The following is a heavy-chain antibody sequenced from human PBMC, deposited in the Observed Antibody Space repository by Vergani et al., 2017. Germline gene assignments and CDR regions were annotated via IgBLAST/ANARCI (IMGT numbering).Heavy chain of an antibody. V-gene: IGHV3-21*01. J-gene: IGHJ4*02. CDR3: ARDGGGYYGSGSLPGGFDY. CDR2: ISSSSSYI. Sequence: EVQLVESGGGLVKPGGSLRLSCAASGFTFSSYSMNWVRQAPGKGLEWVSSISSSSSYIYYADSVKGRFTISRDNAKNSLYLRMNSLRAEDTAVYYCARDGGGYYGSGSLPGGFDYWGQGTLVTVSS. D-gene: IGHD3-10*01. CDR1: GFTFSSYS.